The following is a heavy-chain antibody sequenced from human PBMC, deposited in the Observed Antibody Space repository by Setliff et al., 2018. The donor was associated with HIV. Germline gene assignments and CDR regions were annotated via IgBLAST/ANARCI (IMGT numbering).Heavy chain of an antibody. D-gene: IGHD2-8*01. J-gene: IGHJ4*01. V-gene: IGHV4-61*02. Sequence: SETLSLTCTVSGGSISSGSYHWSWIRQPAGKGLEWIGRFYTSGSTNYNPSLKSRVTISVDTSKNQFSLHFQSVTAADTALYFCARLGDFSYSSRYLYAFDFWGHGALVTVSS. CDR2: FYTSGST. CDR3: ARLGDFSYSSRYLYAFDF. CDR1: GGSISSGSYH.